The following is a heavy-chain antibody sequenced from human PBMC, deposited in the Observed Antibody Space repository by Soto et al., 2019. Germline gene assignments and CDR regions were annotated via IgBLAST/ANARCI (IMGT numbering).Heavy chain of an antibody. CDR3: AKGRSYYYYYGVDV. V-gene: IGHV3-23*01. Sequence: PGGSLRLSCAASGFTLSSYAMHWVRQAPGKGLEWVSVIIDSGGSTYYADSVKGRFTISRDNSKSTLYLQMNSLRAEDTALYYCAKGRSYYYYYGVDVWGQGTTVTVSS. CDR2: IIDSGGST. J-gene: IGHJ6*02. CDR1: GFTLSSYA.